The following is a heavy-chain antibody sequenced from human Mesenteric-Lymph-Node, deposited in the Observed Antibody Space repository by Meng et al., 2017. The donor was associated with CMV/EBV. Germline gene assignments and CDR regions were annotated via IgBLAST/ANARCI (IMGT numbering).Heavy chain of an antibody. D-gene: IGHD3-3*01. J-gene: IGHJ5*02. CDR1: GGSISSYY. V-gene: IGHV4-59*12. Sequence: GSLRLSCTVSGGSISSYYWSWIRQPPGKGLEWIGYIYYSGSTNYNPSLKSRVTISVDTSKNQFSLKLSSVTAADTAVYYCARDSYDFWSGYYNWFDPWGQGTLVTVSS. CDR3: ARDSYDFWSGYYNWFDP. CDR2: IYYSGST.